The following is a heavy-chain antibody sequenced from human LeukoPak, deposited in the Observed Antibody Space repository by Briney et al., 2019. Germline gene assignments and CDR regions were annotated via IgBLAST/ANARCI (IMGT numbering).Heavy chain of an antibody. Sequence: GASVKVSCKASGYTFTSYGISWVRQAPGQGLEWMGWISAYNGNTNYAQKLQGRVTITADKSTSTAYMELSSLRSEDTAVYYCARERTAGAVAGMDYYYYGMDVWGQGTTVTVSS. V-gene: IGHV1-18*01. D-gene: IGHD6-19*01. J-gene: IGHJ6*02. CDR1: GYTFTSYG. CDR3: ARERTAGAVAGMDYYYYGMDV. CDR2: ISAYNGNT.